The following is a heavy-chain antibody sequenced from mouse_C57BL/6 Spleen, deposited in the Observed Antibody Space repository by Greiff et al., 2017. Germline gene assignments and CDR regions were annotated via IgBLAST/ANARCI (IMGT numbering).Heavy chain of an antibody. CDR3: ARGDDYDVRAMDY. D-gene: IGHD2-4*01. CDR2: IYPGGGYT. V-gene: IGHV1-63*01. J-gene: IGHJ4*01. Sequence: VQLQQSGAELVRPGTSVKMSCKASGYTFTNYWIGWAKQRPGHGLEWIGDIYPGGGYTNYNEKFKGKATLTADKSSSTAYMQFSSLTSEDSAIYYCARGDDYDVRAMDYWGQGTSVTVSS. CDR1: GYTFTNYW.